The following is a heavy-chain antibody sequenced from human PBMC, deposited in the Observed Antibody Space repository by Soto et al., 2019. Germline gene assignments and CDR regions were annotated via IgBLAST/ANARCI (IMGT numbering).Heavy chain of an antibody. J-gene: IGHJ3*02. CDR1: GFRFDDYG. Sequence: PGGSLRLSCAASGFRFDDYGVGWVRQAPGKGLEWVSDVDWSGSTIGYADSVKGRFTTSRDNAKNSLYLQMNSLRAEDTAVYYCARSKDYGGNSNAFDIWGQGTMVTVSS. D-gene: IGHD4-17*01. V-gene: IGHV3-20*04. CDR2: VDWSGSTI. CDR3: ARSKDYGGNSNAFDI.